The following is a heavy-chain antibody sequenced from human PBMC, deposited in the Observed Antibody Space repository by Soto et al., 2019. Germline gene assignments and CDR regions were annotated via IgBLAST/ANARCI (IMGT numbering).Heavy chain of an antibody. V-gene: IGHV1-8*01. Sequence: QVQLVQSGAEVKKSGASVKVSCKASGYTFTSSDINWVRQATGQGLEWMGWMNPNTGNIGYTQRFQGRVSMTRNIPIPTAYRELSGLKSDETAVYYGARGRIVGPPFDYWGQGTLVTVSS. CDR1: GYTFTSSD. CDR2: MNPNTGNI. CDR3: ARGRIVGPPFDY. D-gene: IGHD1-26*01. J-gene: IGHJ4*02.